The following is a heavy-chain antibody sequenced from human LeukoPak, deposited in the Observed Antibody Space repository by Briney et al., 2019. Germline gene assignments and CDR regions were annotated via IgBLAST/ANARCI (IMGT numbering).Heavy chain of an antibody. CDR1: GYTFTIYG. D-gene: IGHD3-10*01. V-gene: IGHV1-18*01. Sequence: ASVKVSCKTSGYTFTIYGISWVRQAPGQGLEWMGWVSPYDGNTKYAQKFQGRVTMTTDTSTSTAYMELRSLTSDDTAVYYCARPEGSYYYGPGVWFDPWGQGTLVTVSS. CDR3: ARPEGSYYYGPGVWFDP. CDR2: VSPYDGNT. J-gene: IGHJ5*02.